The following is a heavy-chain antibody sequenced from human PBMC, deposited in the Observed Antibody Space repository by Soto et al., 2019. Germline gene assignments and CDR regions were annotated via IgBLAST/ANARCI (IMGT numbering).Heavy chain of an antibody. V-gene: IGHV3-74*01. Sequence: EVQLVDSGGGLVQPGGSLRLSCAASEFTFRSYWMHWVRQSPGKGLVWVSRISGDGSSTNYADSVKGRFTISRDNAKNTVYLQMNSLRAEDTAVYYCAKGGVPLSSTRVNFDYWGQGTLVTVSS. J-gene: IGHJ4*02. CDR3: AKGGVPLSSTRVNFDY. D-gene: IGHD2-2*01. CDR1: EFTFRSYW. CDR2: ISGDGSST.